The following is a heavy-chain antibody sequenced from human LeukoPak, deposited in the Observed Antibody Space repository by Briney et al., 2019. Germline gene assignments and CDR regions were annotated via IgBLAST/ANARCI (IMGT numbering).Heavy chain of an antibody. CDR3: ARVYRNGMDV. Sequence: SETLSLTCAVYGGSFSGYYWSWIRQPPGKGLEWIGKINHSGSTNYNPSLKSRVTISVDTSKNQFSLKLSSVTAADTAVYYCARVYRNGMDVWGQGTTVTVSS. D-gene: IGHD5-12*01. V-gene: IGHV4-34*01. CDR2: INHSGST. J-gene: IGHJ6*02. CDR1: GGSFSGYY.